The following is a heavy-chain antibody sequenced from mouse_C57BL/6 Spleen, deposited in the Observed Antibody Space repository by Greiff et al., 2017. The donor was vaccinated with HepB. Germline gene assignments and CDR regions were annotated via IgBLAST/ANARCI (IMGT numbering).Heavy chain of an antibody. J-gene: IGHJ2*01. Sequence: QVQLKESGPELVKPGASVKISCKASGYAFSSSWMNWVKQRPGKGLEWIGRIYPGDGDTNYNGKFKGKATLTADKSSSTAYMQLSSLTSEDSAVYFCARSGLGYYSDYWGQGTTLTVSS. CDR3: ARSGLGYYSDY. CDR2: IYPGDGDT. D-gene: IGHD1-3*01. CDR1: GYAFSSSW. V-gene: IGHV1-82*01.